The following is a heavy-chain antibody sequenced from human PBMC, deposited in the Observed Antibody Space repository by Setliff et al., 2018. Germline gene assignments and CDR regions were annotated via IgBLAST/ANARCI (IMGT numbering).Heavy chain of an antibody. CDR3: ARGYAARVGFGNWFDP. D-gene: IGHD6-6*01. J-gene: IGHJ5*02. V-gene: IGHV4-39*07. CDR1: GGSVSSTSHY. Sequence: PSETLSLTCNVSGGSVSSTSHYWGWIRQPPGKGMEWIGSVYYTGATYYNPSLKSRVTISVDTPNNQFSLKLSSVTAADTAVFYCARGYAARVGFGNWFDPWGQGTLVTVSS. CDR2: VYYTGAT.